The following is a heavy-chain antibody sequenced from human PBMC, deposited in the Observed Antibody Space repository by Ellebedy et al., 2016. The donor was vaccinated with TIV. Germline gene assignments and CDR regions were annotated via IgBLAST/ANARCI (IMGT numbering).Heavy chain of an antibody. CDR3: AKGLGDFWSGSDY. V-gene: IGHV3-43*01. CDR2: ISWDGGST. Sequence: GESLKISCAASGFTFDDYTMYWVRQAPGKGLEWVSLISWDGGSTYYADSVKGRFTISRDNSKNSLYLQMNSLRTEDTALYYCAKGLGDFWSGSDYWGQGTLVTVSS. D-gene: IGHD3-3*01. J-gene: IGHJ4*02. CDR1: GFTFDDYT.